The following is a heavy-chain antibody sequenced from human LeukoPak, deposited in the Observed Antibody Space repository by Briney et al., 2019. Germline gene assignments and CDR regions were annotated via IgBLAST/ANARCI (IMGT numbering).Heavy chain of an antibody. Sequence: SQTLSLTCTVSGGSISSGGYYWSWIRQHPGKGLEWIGHIYSSGSTYYNPSLKSRVTISVDTSKNQFSLKLSSVTAADTAVYYCASLTTVVTRGAAFDIWGQGTMVTVSS. V-gene: IGHV4-31*03. CDR2: IYSSGST. CDR1: GGSISSGGYY. J-gene: IGHJ3*02. D-gene: IGHD4-23*01. CDR3: ASLTTVVTRGAAFDI.